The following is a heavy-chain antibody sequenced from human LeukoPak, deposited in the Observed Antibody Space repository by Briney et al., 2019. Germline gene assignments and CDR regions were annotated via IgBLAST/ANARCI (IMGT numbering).Heavy chain of an antibody. CDR3: ATDFYDST. D-gene: IGHD3-22*01. CDR2: IRSNSDGGTI. Sequence: GGSXRXSXAXXGFXFSNAWMNWVRQAPGKGLEWVGRIRSNSDGGTIDYAAPVKGRFTLSRDDSKTTLYLQMNSLQTEDTAVYYCATDFYDSTWGQGTLVTVSS. J-gene: IGHJ5*02. V-gene: IGHV3-15*07. CDR1: GFXFSNAW.